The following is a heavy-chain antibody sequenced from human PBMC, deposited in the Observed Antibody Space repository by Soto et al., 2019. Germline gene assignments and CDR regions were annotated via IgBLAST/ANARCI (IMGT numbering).Heavy chain of an antibody. D-gene: IGHD3-10*01. CDR1: GFTFNTYP. J-gene: IGHJ6*02. V-gene: IGHV3-23*01. CDR2: ISSTAGRTS. CDR3: AKGVLSFHYGMEV. Sequence: GGSLRLSCATSGFTFNTYPMTWVRQAPGKGLEWVSSISSTAGRTSSYADSVKGRFAISRDFSDNTVYLQMNNLRVDDTAVYFCAKGVLSFHYGMEVWGQGXTVTVSS.